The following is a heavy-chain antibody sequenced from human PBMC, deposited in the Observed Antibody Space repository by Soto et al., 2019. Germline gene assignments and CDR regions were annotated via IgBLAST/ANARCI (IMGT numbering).Heavy chain of an antibody. Sequence: PSETLSLTCAFYGGSFSGYYWSWIRQPPGKGLEWIGEINHSGSTNYNPSLKSRVTISVDTSKNQFSLKLSSVTAADTAVYYCARHSIVATIFDISGQGTMVTVSS. CDR2: INHSGST. J-gene: IGHJ3*02. D-gene: IGHD5-12*01. V-gene: IGHV4-34*01. CDR3: ARHSIVATIFDI. CDR1: GGSFSGYY.